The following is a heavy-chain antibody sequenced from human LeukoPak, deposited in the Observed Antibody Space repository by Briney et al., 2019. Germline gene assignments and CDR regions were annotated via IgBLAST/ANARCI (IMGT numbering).Heavy chain of an antibody. CDR3: ARHGVIRRGNDSFDI. Sequence: SETLSLTCTVSGGSVTSYYWSWIRQPPGKGLEWIGYIYYIGSTNYNTPLQSRVTISVDTSKNQFSLKLSSMTAADTAVYYCARHGVIRRGNDSFDIWGQGTMVAVSS. V-gene: IGHV4-59*08. J-gene: IGHJ3*02. D-gene: IGHD3-10*01. CDR2: IYYIGST. CDR1: GGSVTSYY.